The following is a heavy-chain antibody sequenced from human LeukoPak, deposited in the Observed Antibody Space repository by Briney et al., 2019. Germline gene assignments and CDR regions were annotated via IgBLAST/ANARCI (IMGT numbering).Heavy chain of an antibody. Sequence: SETLSLTCTVSGYSISSGYYWGWIRQPPGKGLEWIGSIYHSGSTYYNPSLKSRVTISVDTSKNQFSLKLSSVTAADTAVYYCAREREEQLVLGWFDPWGQGTLVTVSS. CDR3: AREREEQLVLGWFDP. CDR2: IYHSGST. V-gene: IGHV4-38-2*02. D-gene: IGHD6-6*01. J-gene: IGHJ5*02. CDR1: GYSISSGYY.